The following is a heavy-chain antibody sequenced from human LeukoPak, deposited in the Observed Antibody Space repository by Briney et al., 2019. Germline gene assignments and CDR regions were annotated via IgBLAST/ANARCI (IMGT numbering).Heavy chain of an antibody. CDR1: GGSISSSSHY. D-gene: IGHD1-26*01. J-gene: IGHJ4*02. CDR2: IYYSGST. V-gene: IGHV4-39*02. CDR3: ARTIVGAPDY. Sequence: PSETLSLTCTVSGGSISSSSHYWDWIPQPPGKGLKGIGSIYYSGSTYYNPTLKVPVTIYIDTYKNPFSLKPSPVTAADTADYYRARTIVGAPDYWGQGTLVTVSS.